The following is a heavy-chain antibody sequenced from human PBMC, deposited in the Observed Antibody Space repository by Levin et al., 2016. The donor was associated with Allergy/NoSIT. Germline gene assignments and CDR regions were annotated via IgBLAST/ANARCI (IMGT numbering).Heavy chain of an antibody. CDR1: GYTFTGYY. CDR2: INPGSGGT. V-gene: IGHV1-2*06. D-gene: IGHD3-22*01. Sequence: ASVKVSCKASGYTFTGYYLNWVRQAPGQGLQWMGRINPGSGGTNYAQNFQGRVTMTRDTSIRTAYMELSSLRSDDTAVYYCARSRPRDAYDSSGLIDYWGQGTLVTVSS. CDR3: ARSRPRDAYDSSGLIDY. J-gene: IGHJ4*02.